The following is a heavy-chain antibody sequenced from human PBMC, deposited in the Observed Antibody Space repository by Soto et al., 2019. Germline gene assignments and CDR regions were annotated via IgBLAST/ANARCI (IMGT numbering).Heavy chain of an antibody. Sequence: GGSLRLSCAASGFTFSSYGMHWVRQAPGKGLEWVAVTSYDGSNKYYADSVKGRFTISRDNSKNTLYLQMNSLRAEDTAVYYCAKDLGIAAAGYYYYGMDVWGQGTTVTVSS. CDR2: TSYDGSNK. CDR1: GFTFSSYG. CDR3: AKDLGIAAAGYYYYGMDV. V-gene: IGHV3-30*18. D-gene: IGHD6-13*01. J-gene: IGHJ6*02.